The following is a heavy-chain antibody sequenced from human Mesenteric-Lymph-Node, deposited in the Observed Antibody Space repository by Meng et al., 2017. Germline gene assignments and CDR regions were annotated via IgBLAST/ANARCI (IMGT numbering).Heavy chain of an antibody. CDR1: GDSVSSDYC. V-gene: IGHV4-61*03. Sequence: SETLSLTCTVSGDSVSSDYCWSWIRQTPRKGLELIGYIYNNGNTNYNPSLNSLATISLDTSKNHFSLRLNSVTAADAAVYYWARMVRSGTFDYWGQGTLVTVSS. CDR3: ARMVRSGTFDY. J-gene: IGHJ4*02. CDR2: IYNNGNT. D-gene: IGHD6-19*01.